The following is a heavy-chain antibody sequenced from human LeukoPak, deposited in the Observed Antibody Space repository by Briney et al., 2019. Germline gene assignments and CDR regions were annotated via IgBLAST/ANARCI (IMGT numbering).Heavy chain of an antibody. CDR1: GFTFDDYG. J-gene: IGHJ6*03. V-gene: IGHV3-20*04. CDR3: ARGRSYYGSGSYQGAAEYYYYYYYMDV. Sequence: GGSLRLSCAASGFTFDDYGMSWVREAPGKGLEWVSSIFPSGGEIHYADSVRGRFTISRDNSKSTLSLQMNSLRAEDTAVYYCARGRSYYGSGSYQGAAEYYYYYYYMDVWGKGTTVTIAS. D-gene: IGHD3-10*01. CDR2: IFPSGGEI.